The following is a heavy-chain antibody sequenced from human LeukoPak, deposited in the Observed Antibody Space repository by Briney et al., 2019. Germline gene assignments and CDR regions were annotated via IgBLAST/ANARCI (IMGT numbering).Heavy chain of an antibody. CDR1: GYTLTELS. J-gene: IGHJ4*02. D-gene: IGHD1-26*01. CDR3: ATYSGSYWYYFDY. V-gene: IGHV1-24*01. Sequence: ASVKVSCKVSGYTLTELSMHWVRQAPGKGLEWMGGFDPEDGEIIYAQKFQGRVTMTKDTSTDTAYMELSSLRSEDTAVYYCATYSGSYWYYFDYWGQGTLVTVSS. CDR2: FDPEDGEI.